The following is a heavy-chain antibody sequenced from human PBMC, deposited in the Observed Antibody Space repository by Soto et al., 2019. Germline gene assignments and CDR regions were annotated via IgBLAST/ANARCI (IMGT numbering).Heavy chain of an antibody. CDR2: THNSGIT. CDR1: GASISSGDYY. D-gene: IGHD2-21*02. CDR3: ATYVLMTAIGMGWFAP. Sequence: QVQLQESGPGLVKPSQTLSLTCTVSGASISSGDYYWSWIRQSPGKGLEWIGYTHNSGITFYNPSLKSRVTVPVGTSKTNGPLKLTLVTAADTAVYSWATYVLMTAIGMGWFAPWGQGPLVTVPS. J-gene: IGHJ5*02. V-gene: IGHV4-30-4*01.